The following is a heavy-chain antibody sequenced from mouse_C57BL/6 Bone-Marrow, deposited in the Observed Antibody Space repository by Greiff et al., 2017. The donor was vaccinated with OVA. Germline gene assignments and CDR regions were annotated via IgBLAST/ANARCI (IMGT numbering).Heavy chain of an antibody. CDR2: ISGGGGNT. CDR3: ARLGRGAMDY. D-gene: IGHD4-1*01. Sequence: EVHLVESGGGLVKPGGSLKLSCAASGFTFSSYTMSWVRQTPEKRLEWVATISGGGGNTYYPDSVKGRFTISRDNAKNTLYLQMSSLRSEDTALYYCARLGRGAMDYWGQGTSVTVSS. V-gene: IGHV5-9*01. J-gene: IGHJ4*01. CDR1: GFTFSSYT.